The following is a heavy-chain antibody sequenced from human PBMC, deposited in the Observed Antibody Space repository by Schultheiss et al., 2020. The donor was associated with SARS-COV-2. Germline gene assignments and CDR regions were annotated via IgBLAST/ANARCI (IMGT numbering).Heavy chain of an antibody. CDR3: TTRPFYDSSGYYYAIGY. Sequence: GGSLRLSCAASGFTFSNAWMSWVRQAPGKGLEWVGRIKSKTDGGTTDYAAPVKGRFTISRDDSKNTLYLKMNSLKTEDTAVYYCTTRPFYDSSGYYYAIGYWGQGTLVTVSS. D-gene: IGHD3-22*01. CDR1: GFTFSNAW. J-gene: IGHJ4*02. CDR2: IKSKTDGGTT. V-gene: IGHV3-15*01.